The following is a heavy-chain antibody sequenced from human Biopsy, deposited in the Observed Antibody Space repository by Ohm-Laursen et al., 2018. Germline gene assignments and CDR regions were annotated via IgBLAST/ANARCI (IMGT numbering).Heavy chain of an antibody. D-gene: IGHD6-19*01. Sequence: SVKVSCKASGGAFTNYAITWVRQAPGQGLEWMGGIIPFFGTSDYAQTFQGRVTITADKSTSTSYMELTRLRSEDSAVYYCAAGTRYSSGWYNAVDFWGQGTMVTVSS. J-gene: IGHJ3*01. CDR2: IIPFFGTS. CDR1: GGAFTNYA. V-gene: IGHV1-69*06. CDR3: AAGTRYSSGWYNAVDF.